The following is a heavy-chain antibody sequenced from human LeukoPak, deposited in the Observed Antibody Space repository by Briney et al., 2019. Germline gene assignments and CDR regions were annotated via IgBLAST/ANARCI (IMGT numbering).Heavy chain of an antibody. V-gene: IGHV5-10-1*01. CDR1: GYSFTSYW. D-gene: IGHD3-10*01. CDR2: IDPSDSDT. CDR3: ARHVNWRSGQSWFDP. Sequence: GESLKISCKASGYSFTSYWISWVRQMPGEGLEWMGWIDPSDSDTNYSPSFQGHVTMSADKSISTAYLQWSSLKASDTAMYFCARHVNWRSGQSWFDPWGQGTLVTVSP. J-gene: IGHJ5*02.